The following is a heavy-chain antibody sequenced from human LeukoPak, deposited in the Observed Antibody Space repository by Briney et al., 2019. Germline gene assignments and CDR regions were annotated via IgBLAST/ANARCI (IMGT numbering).Heavy chain of an antibody. D-gene: IGHD3-22*01. CDR2: ISNDGGGT. V-gene: IGHV3-23*01. CDR3: AKGSSGYFADL. CDR1: GFIFNNYG. J-gene: IGHJ5*02. Sequence: PGGSLRLSCAASGFIFNNYGLIWVRQAPGKGLERVSAISNDGGGTQYADFVEGRFTIYRDNSKNTLFLQMSSLRAEDTALHYCAKGSSGYFADLWGQGTLVTVSS.